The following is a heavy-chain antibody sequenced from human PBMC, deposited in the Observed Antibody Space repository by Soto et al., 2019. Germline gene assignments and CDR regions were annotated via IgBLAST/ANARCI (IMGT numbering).Heavy chain of an antibody. CDR2: IYHSGST. V-gene: IGHV4-30-2*01. J-gene: IGHJ5*02. CDR1: GGSISSRSYS. CDR3: ARVIAATDTISVWFDP. Sequence: SENLSLTCTVSGGSISSRSYSWSWIRQPPGKGLEWIGYIYHSGSTYYNPSLKSRVTISVDRSKNQFSLKLNSVTAADTAVYYCARVIAATDTISVWFDPWGQGTLVTVSS. D-gene: IGHD6-13*01.